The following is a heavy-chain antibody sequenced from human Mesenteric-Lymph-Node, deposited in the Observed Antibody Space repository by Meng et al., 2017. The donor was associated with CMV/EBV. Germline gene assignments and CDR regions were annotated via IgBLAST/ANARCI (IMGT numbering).Heavy chain of an antibody. CDR2: INWNGDYT. CDR1: GFTFDDSA. V-gene: IGHV3-20*04. Sequence: GSLKISCAASGFTFDDSAMTWVRQTPGKGLEWVSGINWNGDYTGYADSVKGRFTISRDDAKNSLYLQMNTLRAEDTALYYCARGPFSSSRWAGFDYWGQGTLVTVSS. CDR3: ARGPFSSSRWAGFDY. D-gene: IGHD6-13*01. J-gene: IGHJ4*02.